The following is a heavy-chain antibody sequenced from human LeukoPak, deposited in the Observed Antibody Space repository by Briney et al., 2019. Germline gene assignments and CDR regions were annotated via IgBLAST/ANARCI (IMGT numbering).Heavy chain of an antibody. J-gene: IGHJ4*02. CDR3: ARVGSGSFDY. Sequence: SETLSLTCTVSGGSISSYYWSWLRQAPGKGLEWIGYIYYSGNTNYNPFLKSRVTISIDTSKNQFYLKLISVTAADTAVYYCARVGSGSFDYWGQGTLVTVSS. V-gene: IGHV4-59*01. D-gene: IGHD1-26*01. CDR2: IYYSGNT. CDR1: GGSISSYY.